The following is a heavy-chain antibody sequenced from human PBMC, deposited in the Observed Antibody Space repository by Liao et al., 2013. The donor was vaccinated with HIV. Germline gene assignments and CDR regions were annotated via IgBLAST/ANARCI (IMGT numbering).Heavy chain of an antibody. CDR2: INHSGST. J-gene: IGHJ4*02. CDR1: GGSFSGYY. V-gene: IGHV4-34*01. D-gene: IGHD3-10*01. Sequence: QVQLQQWGAGLLKPSETLSLTCAVYGGSFSGYYWSWIRQPPGKGLEWIGEINHSGSTNYNPSLKSRVTISVDTSKNQFSLKLSSVTAADTAVYYCARGDYGSGSYFWGQGNPWSPSPQ. CDR3: ARGDYGSGSYF.